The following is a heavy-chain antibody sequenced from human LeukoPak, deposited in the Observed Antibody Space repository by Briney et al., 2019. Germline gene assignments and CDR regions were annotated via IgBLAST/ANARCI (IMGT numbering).Heavy chain of an antibody. D-gene: IGHD1-26*01. CDR2: ISAYNGNK. J-gene: IGHJ6*03. V-gene: IGHV1-18*01. CDR1: GYTFISYG. Sequence: GSVKVSCKSSGYTFISYGIRWVRQAPGQGLEWMGWISAYNGNKDYAQKFQGRVTMTTETSTSTAYMELRSLRSDDTAVYYCARARYREINYAYAGGYYYMDVWGKGTTVTVSS. CDR3: ARARYREINYAYAGGYYYMDV.